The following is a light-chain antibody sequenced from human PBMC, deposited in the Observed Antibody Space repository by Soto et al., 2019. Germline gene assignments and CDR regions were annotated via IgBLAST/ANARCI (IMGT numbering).Light chain of an antibody. V-gene: IGKV2-28*01. J-gene: IGKJ3*01. Sequence: DIVMTQSPLSLPVTPGEPASISCRSSQSLLHSNGYNYLDWYLQKPGQSPQLLIYLGSNRASGVTERFSGSGSGTDFTLKISRVEAEYVGVYYCMQALQTPPGTFGPVNKVDIK. CDR3: MQALQTPPGT. CDR2: LGS. CDR1: QSLLHSNGYNY.